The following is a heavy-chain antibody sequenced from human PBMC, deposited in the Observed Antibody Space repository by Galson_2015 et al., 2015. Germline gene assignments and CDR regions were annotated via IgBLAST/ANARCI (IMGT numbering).Heavy chain of an antibody. D-gene: IGHD4-23*01. Sequence: SLRLSCAASDFTVSPTYTSWVRQAPGKGLEWVSSLRTGGAASYAVSVRGRFSISRDTSDNTLHLQMTSLRAEDTALYYCASSVYGGLHRGAYDIWGRGIVVTVSS. J-gene: IGHJ3*02. CDR2: LRTGGAA. CDR3: ASSVYGGLHRGAYDI. V-gene: IGHV3-53*01. CDR1: DFTVSPTY.